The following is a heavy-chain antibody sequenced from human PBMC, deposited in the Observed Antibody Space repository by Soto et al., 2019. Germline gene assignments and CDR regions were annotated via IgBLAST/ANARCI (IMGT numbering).Heavy chain of an antibody. V-gene: IGHV4-59*01. CDR2: IHNGRRT. J-gene: IGHJ4*02. Sequence: QVQLQESGPGLVKPSETLFLTCTVSGDSLTRNYWSWIRQPPGKGLVWPAYIHNGRRTNYNPSLMSRVAISLDTSKSQSPLHLTSVTAPAPAAYYCARTLSGGFDYWGQGALVTVSS. CDR3: ARTLSGGFDY. CDR1: GDSLTRNY.